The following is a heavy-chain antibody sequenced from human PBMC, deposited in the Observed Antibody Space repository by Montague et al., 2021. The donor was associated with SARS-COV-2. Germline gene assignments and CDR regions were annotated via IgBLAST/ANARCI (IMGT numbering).Heavy chain of an antibody. CDR1: GGSISSYY. J-gene: IGHJ4*02. Sequence: SETLSLTCTVSGGSISSYYWSWIRQPPGKGLEWIGYIYYSGSTNYNPSLKSRVTISVDTSKNQFSLKLSSVTAADTAVYYCARVGVITTWFYFDYWAREPWSPSPQ. CDR2: IYYSGST. D-gene: IGHD3-22*01. V-gene: IGHV4-59*01. CDR3: ARVGVITTWFYFDY.